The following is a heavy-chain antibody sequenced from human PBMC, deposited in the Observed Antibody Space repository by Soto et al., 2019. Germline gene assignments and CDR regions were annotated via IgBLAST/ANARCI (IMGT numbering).Heavy chain of an antibody. V-gene: IGHV5-10-1*01. CDR3: ARPTVVPAAPWKTDHDAFDI. Sequence: GESLKISCKVSGYSFTSYWIAWVRQMPGKGLEWMGRIDPSDSYTNYSPSFQGHVTISADKSISTAYLQWSSLKASDTAMYYCARPTVVPAAPWKTDHDAFDIWGQGTMVTVSS. D-gene: IGHD2-2*01. CDR1: GYSFTSYW. J-gene: IGHJ3*02. CDR2: IDPSDSYT.